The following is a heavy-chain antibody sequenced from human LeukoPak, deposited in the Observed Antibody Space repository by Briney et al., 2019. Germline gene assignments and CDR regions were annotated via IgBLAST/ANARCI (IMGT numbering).Heavy chain of an antibody. D-gene: IGHD5-12*01. CDR3: ARSFYSGYAQPFDY. J-gene: IGHJ4*02. CDR2: IYSSGTT. CDR1: GGSLSPYY. V-gene: IGHV4-4*07. Sequence: PSETLSLTCTISGGSLSPYYWNWIRQPAGKGLEWIERIYSSGTTNYNPSLRSRVSMSVDTSKNQFSLRLSSVTAADTAVYYCARSFYSGYAQPFDYWGQGTLVTVSS.